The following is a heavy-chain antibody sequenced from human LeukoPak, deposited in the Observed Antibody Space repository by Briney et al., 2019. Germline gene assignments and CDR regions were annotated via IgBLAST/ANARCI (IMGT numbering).Heavy chain of an antibody. Sequence: SETLSFTCAVHGGSFSGYYWSWIRQPPGKGLEWVGEINNSGSTNYNPSLKSRVTISVDTSKKQFSLKLSSVTAADTAVYYCARAPDIVVVVAAPVGAFDIWGQGTMVTVSS. CDR1: GGSFSGYY. J-gene: IGHJ3*02. CDR3: ARAPDIVVVVAAPVGAFDI. CDR2: INNSGST. V-gene: IGHV4-34*01. D-gene: IGHD2-15*01.